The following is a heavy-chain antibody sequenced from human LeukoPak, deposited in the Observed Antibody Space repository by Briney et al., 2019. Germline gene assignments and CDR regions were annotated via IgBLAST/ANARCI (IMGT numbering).Heavy chain of an antibody. D-gene: IGHD3-10*01. Sequence: PGGSLRLSCAASGFTFSSYSMNWVRQAPGKGLEWVSYISSSSSTIYYADSVKGRFTISRDNAKNSLYLQMNSLRAEDTAVYYCARGQYYGSGSYDRIDYWGQGTLVTVSS. CDR3: ARGQYYGSGSYDRIDY. CDR1: GFTFSSYS. CDR2: ISSSSSTI. V-gene: IGHV3-48*04. J-gene: IGHJ4*02.